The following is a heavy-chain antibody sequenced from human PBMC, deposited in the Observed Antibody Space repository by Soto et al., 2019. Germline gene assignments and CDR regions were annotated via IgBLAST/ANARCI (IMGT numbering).Heavy chain of an antibody. CDR1: GLIFSDYH. Sequence: EVQLVESGGGLVQPGGSLRLSCAASGLIFSDYHMDWVRQAPGKGLEWVGRIRRRANSYTTEYAASVKGRSTISRADSKTSLYLQMNSLKSEDTAVYYCAMLGGWSGGSSGMDVWGQGTTVTVSS. CDR3: AMLGGWSGGSSGMDV. D-gene: IGHD6-19*01. V-gene: IGHV3-72*01. J-gene: IGHJ6*02. CDR2: IRRRANSYTT.